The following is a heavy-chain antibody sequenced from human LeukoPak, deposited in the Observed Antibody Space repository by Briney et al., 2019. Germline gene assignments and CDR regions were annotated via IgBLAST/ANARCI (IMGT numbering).Heavy chain of an antibody. CDR1: GYTFTGYY. J-gene: IGHJ4*02. D-gene: IGHD6-19*01. CDR3: ARDRGVSSGWYSNYFDY. CDR2: INPNSGGT. Sequence: GASVKVSCKASGYTFTGYYMHWVRQAPGQGLEWMGWINPNSGGTNYAQKFQGRVTMTRDTSISTAYMELSRLRSDDTAVYYCARDRGVSSGWYSNYFDYWGQGTLVTVSS. V-gene: IGHV1-2*02.